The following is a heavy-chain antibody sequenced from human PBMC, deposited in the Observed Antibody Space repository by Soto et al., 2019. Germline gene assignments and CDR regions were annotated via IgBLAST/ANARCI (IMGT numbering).Heavy chain of an antibody. CDR3: ASSYGDSYYYGMDV. CDR1: GYTFTSYG. CDR2: ISAYNGNT. D-gene: IGHD4-17*01. V-gene: IGHV1-18*01. Sequence: QVQLVQSGAEVKKPGASVKVSCKASGYTFTSYGISWVRQAPGQGLEWMGWISAYNGNTNYAQKFQGRVTMTTDTSTSTAYMELRSLSSDDTAVYYCASSYGDSYYYGMDVWGQGTTVTVSS. J-gene: IGHJ6*02.